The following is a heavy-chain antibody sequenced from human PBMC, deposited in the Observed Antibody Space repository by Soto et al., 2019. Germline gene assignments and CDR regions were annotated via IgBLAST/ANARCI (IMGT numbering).Heavy chain of an antibody. J-gene: IGHJ5*02. D-gene: IGHD5-12*01. V-gene: IGHV4-61*01. CDR2: IYYSGST. CDR3: ARYDAESGSNKLDP. CDR1: GGSVSSRSHF. Sequence: QVQLQESGPGLVKPSETLSVTCTVSGGSVSSRSHFWSWIRQPPRGGLQWIGYIYYSGSTNYNPSLKSRATLSVDTSRNQFSLRLTSVTAADTAVYYCARYDAESGSNKLDPWGQGTLVTVSS.